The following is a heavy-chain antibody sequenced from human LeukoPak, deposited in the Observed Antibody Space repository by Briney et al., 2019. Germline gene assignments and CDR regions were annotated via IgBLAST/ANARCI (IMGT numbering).Heavy chain of an antibody. CDR3: ARRTSVLGMDV. Sequence: SETLSLTRTVSGGSVSSGSYYWSWIRQPPGKGLEWIGYIYYSGSTYYNPSLKSRVIISVDTSKNQFSLKLSSVTAADTAVYYCARRTSVLGMDVWGQGTTVTVSS. V-gene: IGHV4-31*03. CDR2: IYYSGST. D-gene: IGHD1-1*01. CDR1: GGSVSSGSYY. J-gene: IGHJ6*02.